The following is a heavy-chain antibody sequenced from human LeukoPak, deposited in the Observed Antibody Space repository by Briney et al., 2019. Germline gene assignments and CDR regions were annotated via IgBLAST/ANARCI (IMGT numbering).Heavy chain of an antibody. V-gene: IGHV3-30*02. CDR2: IQSDGNYK. D-gene: IGHD6-19*01. CDR1: GFTFNSFA. J-gene: IGHJ6*02. Sequence: GGSLRLSCAASGFTFNSFAMHWVRQAPGKGLEHLAFIQSDGNYKYYADSVKGRFTISRDNAKNSLYLQMNSLRAEDTAVYYCASRGAVAGIGLYYYYGMDVWGQGTTVTVSS. CDR3: ASRGAVAGIGLYYYYGMDV.